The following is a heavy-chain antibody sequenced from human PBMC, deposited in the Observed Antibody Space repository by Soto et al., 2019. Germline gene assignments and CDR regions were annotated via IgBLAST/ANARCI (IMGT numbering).Heavy chain of an antibody. CDR1: GYSFATSG. V-gene: IGHV1-18*01. D-gene: IGHD3-22*01. CDR2: ISVYNGNT. CDR3: ARAGQYYDASGYAD. J-gene: IGHJ4*02. Sequence: QVQLVQSGTEVKKPGASIKVSCKASGYSFATSGMTWVRQAPGQGLEWMGWISVYNGNTNYDQKLQDRVTMTTDTSTNTAFLEVRNPRSDDTAVYYCARAGQYYDASGYADWGQGTLVTVS.